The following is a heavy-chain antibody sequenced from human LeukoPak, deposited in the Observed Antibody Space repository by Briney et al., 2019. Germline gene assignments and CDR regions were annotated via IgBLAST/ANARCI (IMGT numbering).Heavy chain of an antibody. CDR1: GGTFSSYA. V-gene: IGHV1-69*05. CDR2: IIPIFGTA. D-gene: IGHD3-9*01. J-gene: IGHJ4*02. CDR3: ARGSRSIYDILTGPLDY. Sequence: SVKVSRKASGGTFSSYAISWVRQAPGQGLEWMGGIIPIFGTANYAQKFQGRVTITTDESTSTAYMELSSLRSEDTAVYYCARGSRSIYDILTGPLDYWGQGTLVTVSS.